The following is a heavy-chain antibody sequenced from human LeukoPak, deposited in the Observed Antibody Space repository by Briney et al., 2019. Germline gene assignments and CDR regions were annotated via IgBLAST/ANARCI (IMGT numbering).Heavy chain of an antibody. CDR3: AGVVGSSWFDP. Sequence: SETLSLTCTVSGGSLSIYYWSWIRQPPGKGLEWVGFFYYGGNTYYNSSLKSRVTISVDMSKSQFSLKLSSVTAADTAVYYCAGVVGSSWFDPWGQGTLVTVSS. CDR2: FYYGGNT. CDR1: GGSLSIYY. V-gene: IGHV4-59*01. J-gene: IGHJ5*02. D-gene: IGHD2-15*01.